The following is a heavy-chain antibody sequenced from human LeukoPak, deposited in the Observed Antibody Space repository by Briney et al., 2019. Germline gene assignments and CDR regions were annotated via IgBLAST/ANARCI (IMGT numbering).Heavy chain of an antibody. D-gene: IGHD4/OR15-4a*01. Sequence: GGYLRLSSTVSGFTVSSNSMSWVRQARGKGRECVSFIYSDNTHYAHTVKGRFTISRDNSKNTLHLQMNSLRAEDTAVYYCARRAGAYSRPYAYGGQGTLVTVSS. CDR2: IYSDNT. J-gene: IGHJ4*02. CDR3: ARRAGAYSRPYAY. CDR1: GFTVSSNS. V-gene: IGHV3-53*01.